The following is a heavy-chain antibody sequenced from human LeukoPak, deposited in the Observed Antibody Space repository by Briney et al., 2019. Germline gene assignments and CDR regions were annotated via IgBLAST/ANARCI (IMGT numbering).Heavy chain of an antibody. Sequence: SETLSLTCTVSGGSISSYYWSWIRQPAGKGLEWIGRIYTSGSTNYNPSLKSRVTMSVDTSKNQFSLKLSSVTAADTAVYYCARERYYYDSSGYYDRYYYYGMDVWGQGTTVTVSS. CDR1: GGSISSYY. CDR3: ARERYYYDSSGYYDRYYYYGMDV. J-gene: IGHJ6*02. CDR2: IYTSGST. V-gene: IGHV4-4*07. D-gene: IGHD3-22*01.